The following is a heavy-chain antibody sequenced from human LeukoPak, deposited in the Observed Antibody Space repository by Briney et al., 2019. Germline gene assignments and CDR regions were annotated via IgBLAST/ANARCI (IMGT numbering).Heavy chain of an antibody. D-gene: IGHD5-12*01. CDR2: ISGSGGST. CDR3: AKTAGYSGYAIHYFDY. Sequence: GGSLRLSCAASGFTFSSYAMSWVRQAPGKGLEWVSAISGSGGSTYYADSVKGRFTISRDNSKNTLYLQMNSLRAEDTAVYYCAKTAGYSGYAIHYFDYWGQGTPVTVSS. V-gene: IGHV3-23*01. J-gene: IGHJ4*02. CDR1: GFTFSSYA.